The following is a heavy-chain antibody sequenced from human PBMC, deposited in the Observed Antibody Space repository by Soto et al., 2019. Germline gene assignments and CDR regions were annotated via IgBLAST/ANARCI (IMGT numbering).Heavy chain of an antibody. CDR1: GFTFSDFY. Sequence: QVQLVDSGGGLVKPGGSLRLSCAASGFTFSDFYMSWIRQAPGKGLEWVSYISSSGSHTPYADSVKGRFTISRDNAKNSVYLQMNSLRAEDTAVYYCARWGDNKVFDYWGQGTLVSVSS. V-gene: IGHV3-11*06. CDR2: ISSSGSHT. CDR3: ARWGDNKVFDY. J-gene: IGHJ4*02. D-gene: IGHD3-10*01.